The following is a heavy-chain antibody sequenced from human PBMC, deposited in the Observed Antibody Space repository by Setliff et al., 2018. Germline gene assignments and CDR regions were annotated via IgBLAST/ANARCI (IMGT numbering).Heavy chain of an antibody. V-gene: IGHV4-39*01. J-gene: IGHJ6*03. D-gene: IGHD3-10*01. CDR3: ARHKSNGSGSYPSLYMDV. Sequence: SETLSLTCSVSGGSISYSWGLIRQPPGKGLEWVATIYYSGSTYSNPSLKSRLIISVDAPDNQFSVKLSSVTAADTAVYYCARHKSNGSGSYPSLYMDVWGKGIMVTVSS. CDR2: IYYSGST. CDR1: GGSISYS.